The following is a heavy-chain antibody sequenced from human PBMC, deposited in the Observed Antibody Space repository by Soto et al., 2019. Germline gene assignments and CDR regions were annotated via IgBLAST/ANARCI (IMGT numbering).Heavy chain of an antibody. CDR2: IDQTGAST. V-gene: IGHV3-23*05. D-gene: IGHD3-3*01. Sequence: EVQLLESGGALVQPGGSLRLSCAASGFIFSGHTMSWVRQAPGTGLEWVSSIDQTGASTHYADSVKGRFTISRDNSRNTLDLKINRLRAADTALFYCVFWLFPHFPPGGQEPPVPVS. CDR3: VFWLFPHFPP. J-gene: IGHJ5*02. CDR1: GFIFSGHT.